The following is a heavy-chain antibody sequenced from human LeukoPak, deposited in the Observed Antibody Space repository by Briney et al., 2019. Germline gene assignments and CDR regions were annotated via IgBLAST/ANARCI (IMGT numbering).Heavy chain of an antibody. CDR2: ISSDGSNK. J-gene: IGHJ4*02. Sequence: GRSLRLSCAASGFTFSYGMHWVRQAPGKGLEWVAVISSDGSNKYYADSVKGRFTISRDNAKNSLYLQMNSLRAEDTAVYYCARDSSGWFGYWGQGTLVTVSS. D-gene: IGHD6-19*01. V-gene: IGHV3-30*03. CDR3: ARDSSGWFGY. CDR1: GFTFSYG.